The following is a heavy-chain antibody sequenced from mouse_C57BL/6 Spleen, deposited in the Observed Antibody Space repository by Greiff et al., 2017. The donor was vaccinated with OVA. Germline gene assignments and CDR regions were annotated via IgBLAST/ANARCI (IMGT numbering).Heavy chain of an antibody. D-gene: IGHD2-12*01. J-gene: IGHJ1*03. CDR2: IYPGDGDT. V-gene: IGHV1-80*01. Sequence: QVQLQQSGAELVKPGASVKISCKASGYAFSSYWMNWVKQRPGKGLEWIGQIYPGDGDTNYNGKFKGKATLTADKSSSTAYMPLRSLTSEDAAVYFCAIYDDYWYCDVWGTGTTVTVSS. CDR3: AIYDDYWYCDV. CDR1: GYAFSSYW.